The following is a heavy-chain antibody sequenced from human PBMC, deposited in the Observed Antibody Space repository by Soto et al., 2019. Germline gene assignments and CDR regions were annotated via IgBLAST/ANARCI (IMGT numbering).Heavy chain of an antibody. Sequence: EVQLFESGGGLVQPGGSLRLSCAASGFTFSSYAMSWVRQASGKGLGWVSALSGSGGSTYYADSVKGLFTISRDNSKNTLYLQMNSLRAEDTAVYYCAPHLWFGELYSCCQGTLVTVSS. V-gene: IGHV3-23*01. CDR1: GFTFSSYA. J-gene: IGHJ5*01. D-gene: IGHD3-10*01. CDR2: LSGSGGST. CDR3: APHLWFGELYS.